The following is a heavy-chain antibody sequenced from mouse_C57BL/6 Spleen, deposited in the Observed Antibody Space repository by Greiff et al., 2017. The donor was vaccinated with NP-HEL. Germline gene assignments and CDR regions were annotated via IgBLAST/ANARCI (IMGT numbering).Heavy chain of an antibody. CDR2: ISYDGSN. CDR1: GYSITSGYY. D-gene: IGHD3-3*01. V-gene: IGHV3-6*01. CDR3: ARDMGQGYFDY. J-gene: IGHJ2*01. Sequence: EVKLQESGPGLVKPSQSLSLTCSVTGYSITSGYYWNWIRQFPGNKLEWMGYISYDGSNNYNPSLKNRISITRDTSKNQFFLKLNSVTTEDTATYYCARDMGQGYFDYWGQGTTLTVSS.